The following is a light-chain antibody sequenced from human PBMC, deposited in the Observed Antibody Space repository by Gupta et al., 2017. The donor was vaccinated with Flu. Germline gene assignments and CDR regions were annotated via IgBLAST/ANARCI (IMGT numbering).Light chain of an antibody. CDR3: SSYTSSSPLYV. CDR1: SSDVGGYNY. J-gene: IGLJ1*01. Sequence: QSALTQPASVLGSPGQSITLSCTGTSSDVGGYNYVSWYQQHPGKAPKFIIYEVSNRPSGISNRFSGSTSGNTASLTISGLQAEDEADYYCSSYTSSSPLYVFGTGTKVTVL. V-gene: IGLV2-14*01. CDR2: EVS.